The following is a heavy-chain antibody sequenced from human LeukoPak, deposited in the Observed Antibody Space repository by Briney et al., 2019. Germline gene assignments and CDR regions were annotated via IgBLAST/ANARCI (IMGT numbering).Heavy chain of an antibody. CDR3: ANSAVAGTIYYYYGMDV. Sequence: GGSLRLSCAASGFTFSSYAMSWVRQAPGKGLEWVSAISGSGGSTYYADSVKGRFTISRDNSKNTLYLQMNSLRAEDTAVYYCANSAVAGTIYYYYGMDVWGQGTTVTVSS. CDR1: GFTFSSYA. J-gene: IGHJ6*02. CDR2: ISGSGGST. V-gene: IGHV3-23*01. D-gene: IGHD6-19*01.